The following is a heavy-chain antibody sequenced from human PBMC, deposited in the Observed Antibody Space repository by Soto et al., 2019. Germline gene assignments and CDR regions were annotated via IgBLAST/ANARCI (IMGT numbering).Heavy chain of an antibody. Sequence: PLEPRAGTKSVSGGSSSNDYGSWIRQYPGKGLEWIGFIYYGGSTNYNPSLKSRVTISVDTPKNQFSLKLSSVTAADTAVYYCAHRVVAAAGFNWFDPWGQGTLVTVSS. V-gene: IGHV4-59*08. CDR3: AHRVVAAAGFNWFDP. D-gene: IGHD6-13*01. J-gene: IGHJ5*02. CDR2: IYYGGST. CDR1: GGSSSNDY.